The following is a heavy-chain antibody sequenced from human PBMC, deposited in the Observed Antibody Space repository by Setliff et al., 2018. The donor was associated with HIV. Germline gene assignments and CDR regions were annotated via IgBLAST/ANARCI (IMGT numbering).Heavy chain of an antibody. CDR1: GYTFTSYD. D-gene: IGHD7-27*01. V-gene: IGHV1-18*01. J-gene: IGHJ4*02. CDR2: ISAYNGNT. Sequence: ASVKVSCKASGYTFTSYDISWVRQAPGQGLEWMGWISAYNGNTNYAQKLQGRVTMTRDTSTSTAYMELNSLSSEDTAVYYCARGRPNSLYFDFWGQGTRVTAPQ. CDR3: ARGRPNSLYFDF.